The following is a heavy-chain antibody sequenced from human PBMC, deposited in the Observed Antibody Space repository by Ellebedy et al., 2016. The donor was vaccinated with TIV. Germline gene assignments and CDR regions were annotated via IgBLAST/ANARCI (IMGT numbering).Heavy chain of an antibody. D-gene: IGHD3-3*01. Sequence: AASVKVSCKASGATFNTYAITWVRQAPGQGLEWMGRIIPILGIANYAQKFQGRVTMTRNTSISTAYMELSSLRSEDTAVYYCARKKYYDFWSSYGMDVWGQGTTVTVSS. J-gene: IGHJ6*02. CDR3: ARKKYYDFWSSYGMDV. V-gene: IGHV1-69*04. CDR1: GATFNTYA. CDR2: IIPILGIA.